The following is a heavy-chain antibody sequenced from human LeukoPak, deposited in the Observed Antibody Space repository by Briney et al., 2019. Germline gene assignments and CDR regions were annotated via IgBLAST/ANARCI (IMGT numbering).Heavy chain of an antibody. CDR3: SRSGLTGMREYERADYYYYGMDL. D-gene: IGHD2-2*01. J-gene: IGHJ6*02. CDR2: VNYRGSP. Sequence: SGTLSLTCAVYGGSFSGYYWSWIRQSPGKGLEWIGEVNYRGSPHYNPSLESRVTISVDTSKNQLSLKLTSVTAADTALYYCSRSGLTGMREYERADYYYYGMDLWGQGTAVTV. CDR1: GGSFSGYY. V-gene: IGHV4-34*01.